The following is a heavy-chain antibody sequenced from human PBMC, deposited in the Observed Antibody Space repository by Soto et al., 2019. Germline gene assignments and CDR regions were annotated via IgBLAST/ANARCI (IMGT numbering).Heavy chain of an antibody. CDR1: GFTFSSYS. CDR2: ISSSSSYI. V-gene: IGHV3-21*01. D-gene: IGHD3-9*01. Sequence: EVQLVESGGGLVKPGGSLRLSCAASGFTFSSYSMNWVRQAPGKGLEWVSSISSSSSYIYYADSVKGRFTISRDNANNSLYLQMNSLRAEDTAVYYCARDLFYDTPYDYWGQGTLVTVSS. J-gene: IGHJ4*02. CDR3: ARDLFYDTPYDY.